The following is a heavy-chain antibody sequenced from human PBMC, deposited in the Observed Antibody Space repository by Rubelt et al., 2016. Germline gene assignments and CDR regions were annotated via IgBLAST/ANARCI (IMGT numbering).Heavy chain of an antibody. Sequence: QVQLVQSGAEVKKPGASVKVSCKASGYAFTSYAMHWVRQAPGQRLEWMGWINAGNGNTKYSLKFQGRVTMTEDTSTDTAYMELSSLRSEDTAVYYCATEGEDGFFCMDVWGKGTTVTVSS. V-gene: IGHV1-3*01. CDR1: GYAFTSYA. J-gene: IGHJ6*03. CDR3: ATEGEDGFFCMDV. D-gene: IGHD5-24*01. CDR2: INAGNGNT.